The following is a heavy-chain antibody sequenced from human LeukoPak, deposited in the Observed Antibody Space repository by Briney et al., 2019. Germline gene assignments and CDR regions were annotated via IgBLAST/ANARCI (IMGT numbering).Heavy chain of an antibody. CDR2: ISGSGGST. Sequence: GGSLRLSCAAAGFTFSSYSMSWVRQAPGKGLEWVSAISGSGGSTYYADSVKGRFTISRDNSKNTLYLQMNSLRAEDTAVYYCAKFDYDFWRTGYYWGQGTLVTVSS. CDR1: GFTFSSYS. J-gene: IGHJ4*02. D-gene: IGHD3-3*01. CDR3: AKFDYDFWRTGYY. V-gene: IGHV3-23*01.